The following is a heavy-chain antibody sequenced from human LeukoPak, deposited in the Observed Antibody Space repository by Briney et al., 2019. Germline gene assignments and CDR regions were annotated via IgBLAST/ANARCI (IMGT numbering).Heavy chain of an antibody. D-gene: IGHD6-13*01. Sequence: PGGSLRLSCVASGXTFSDYYMTWIRQAPGKGLEWVSYISGSSSSINYADSVKGRFATSRDNARNSVYLQMNTVRVEDTAVYYCARAPYSSSWYYFDFWGQGTLVTVSS. CDR1: GXTFSDYY. CDR2: ISGSSSSI. J-gene: IGHJ4*02. V-gene: IGHV3-11*03. CDR3: ARAPYSSSWYYFDF.